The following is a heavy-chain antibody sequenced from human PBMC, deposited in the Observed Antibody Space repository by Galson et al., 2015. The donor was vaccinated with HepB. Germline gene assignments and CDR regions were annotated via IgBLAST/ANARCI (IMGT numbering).Heavy chain of an antibody. J-gene: IGHJ4*02. CDR2: IDPSDSYT. CDR1: GYSFTSYW. D-gene: IGHD3-3*01. Sequence: QSGAEVKKPGESLRISCKGSGYSFTSYWISWVRQMPGKGLEWMGRIDPSDSYTNYSPSFQGHVTISADKSISTAYLQWSSLKASDTAMYYCARLLSGGFPRLEWLSNDYWGQGTLVTVSS. CDR3: ARLLSGGFPRLEWLSNDY. V-gene: IGHV5-10-1*01.